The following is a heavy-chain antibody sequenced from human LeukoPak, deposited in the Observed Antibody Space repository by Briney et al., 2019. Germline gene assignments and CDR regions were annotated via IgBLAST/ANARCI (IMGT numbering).Heavy chain of an antibody. J-gene: IGHJ4*02. CDR2: IYPGDSDT. CDR3: VRTDRTGDPLDY. V-gene: IGHV5-51*01. CDR1: GYRFTNYW. D-gene: IGHD7-27*01. Sequence: GESLKISCKVSGYRFTNYWIGWVRQVPGKGLEWMGIIYPGDSDTQYSPSFQGQVTISADKSISTAYLRWSSLKASDTAMYYCVRTDRTGDPLDYWGQGTLVTVSS.